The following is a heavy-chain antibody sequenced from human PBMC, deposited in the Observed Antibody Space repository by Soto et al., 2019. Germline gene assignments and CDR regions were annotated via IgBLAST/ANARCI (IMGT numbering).Heavy chain of an antibody. CDR1: GFTFSSYS. D-gene: IGHD3-9*01. Sequence: GGSLRLSCAASGFTFSSYSMNWVRQAPGKGLEWVSYISSSSSTIYYADSVKGRFTISRDNAKNSLYLQMNSLRDEDTAVYYCARDSRRASVLRYFDWLLELDYWAQGTLVTVSS. CDR2: ISSSSSTI. CDR3: ARDSRRASVLRYFDWLLELDY. J-gene: IGHJ4*02. V-gene: IGHV3-48*02.